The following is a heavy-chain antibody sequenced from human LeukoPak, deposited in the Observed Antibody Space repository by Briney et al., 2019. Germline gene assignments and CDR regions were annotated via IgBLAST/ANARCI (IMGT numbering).Heavy chain of an antibody. V-gene: IGHV4-59*12. J-gene: IGHJ4*02. CDR1: GGSFSGYY. Sequence: PSETLSLTCAVYGGSFSGYYWSWIRQPPGKGLEWIGYIYYSGSTNYNPSLKSRVTISVDTSKNQFSLKLSSVTAADTAVYYCAREGTVVFDYWGQGTLVTVSS. CDR3: AREGTVVFDY. D-gene: IGHD4-23*01. CDR2: IYYSGST.